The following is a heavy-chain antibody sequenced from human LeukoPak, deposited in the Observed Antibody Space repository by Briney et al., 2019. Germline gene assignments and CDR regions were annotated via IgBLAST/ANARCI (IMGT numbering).Heavy chain of an antibody. CDR2: ISSGSEK. D-gene: IGHD3-3*01. V-gene: IGHV3-30*04. CDR3: ARGLELSAVYYFDS. CDR1: GFTFSIFP. Sequence: PGGSLRLSCEASGFTFSIFPMHWVRQAPGKGLEWVALISSGSEKYYADSVKGRFTISRDNSKNMLYLQMNSLRADDTAVYYCARGLELSAVYYFDSWGQGTLVIVSS. J-gene: IGHJ4*02.